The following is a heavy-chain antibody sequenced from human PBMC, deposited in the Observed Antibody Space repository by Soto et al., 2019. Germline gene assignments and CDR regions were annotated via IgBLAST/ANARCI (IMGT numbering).Heavy chain of an antibody. V-gene: IGHV4-39*02. CDR2: VYQSGTT. Sequence: SETLSLTCTVSGGSISTSYYFWAWIRQPPGKGLEWIGSVYQSGTTHYNPSLKSRLDISVDTSNNQFSLKLTSVTAADTAVYYCARDEITGLFDYWGQGTLVTVSS. J-gene: IGHJ4*02. CDR3: ARDEITGLFDY. CDR1: GGSISTSYYF. D-gene: IGHD2-8*02.